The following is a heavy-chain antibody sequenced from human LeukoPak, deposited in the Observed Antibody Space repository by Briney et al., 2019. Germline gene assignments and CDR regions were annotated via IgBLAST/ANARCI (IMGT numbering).Heavy chain of an antibody. CDR3: ANTPDSSSWYGRRNWFDP. V-gene: IGHV3-30*18. Sequence: PGRSLRLSCAASGFTFSSYGMHWVRQAPGKGLEWVAVIPYDGSNKYYADSVKGRFTISRDNSKNTLYLQMNSLRAEDTAVYYCANTPDSSSWYGRRNWFDPWGQGTLVTVSS. J-gene: IGHJ5*02. D-gene: IGHD6-13*01. CDR1: GFTFSSYG. CDR2: IPYDGSNK.